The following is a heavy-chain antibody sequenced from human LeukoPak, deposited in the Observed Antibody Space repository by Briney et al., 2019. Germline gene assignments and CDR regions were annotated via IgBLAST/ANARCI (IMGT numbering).Heavy chain of an antibody. V-gene: IGHV3-30*04. D-gene: IGHD3-22*01. CDR1: GFTFSSYT. J-gene: IGHJ3*02. CDR3: ARAKYYDSRGYSVREAYDI. CDR2: ISHDGNIK. Sequence: GRSLRLFCTASGFTFSSYTMHWVRRAPGKGLEWVAVISHDGNIKYHADSMKDRFTISRDNSRHTLYLQMNNLRLEDTAVYSCARAKYYDSRGYSVREAYDIWGQGTMVTVSS.